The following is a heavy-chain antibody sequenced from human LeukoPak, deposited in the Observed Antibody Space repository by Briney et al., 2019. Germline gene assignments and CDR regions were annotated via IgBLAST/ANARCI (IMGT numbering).Heavy chain of an antibody. J-gene: IGHJ2*01. V-gene: IGHV5-51*01. CDR2: IYPGDSDT. Sequence: GESLKISCKGSGYSFTSYWIGWVRQMPGKGLEWMGIIYPGDSDTRYSPSFQGQVTISADKSISTAYLQWSSPKASDTAMYYCARRIRRVTTHWYFDLWGRGTLVTVSS. CDR1: GYSFTSYW. CDR3: ARRIRRVTTHWYFDL. D-gene: IGHD4-17*01.